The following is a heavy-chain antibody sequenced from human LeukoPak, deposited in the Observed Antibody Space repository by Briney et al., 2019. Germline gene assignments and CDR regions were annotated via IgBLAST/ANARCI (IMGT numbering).Heavy chain of an antibody. CDR1: GGSFSGYY. CDR3: ARDGVVAAPYYYYYYMDV. J-gene: IGHJ6*03. Sequence: SETLSLTCAVYGGSFSGYYWSWLRQPPGKGLEWSGEINHSGSTNYNPSLKSRVTISVDTSKNQFSLKLSSVTAADTAVYYCARDGVVAAPYYYYYYMDVWGKGTTVTVSS. V-gene: IGHV4-34*01. D-gene: IGHD2-15*01. CDR2: INHSGST.